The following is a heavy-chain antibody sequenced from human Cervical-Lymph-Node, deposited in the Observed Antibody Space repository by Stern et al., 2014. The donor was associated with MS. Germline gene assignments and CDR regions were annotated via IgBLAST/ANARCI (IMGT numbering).Heavy chain of an antibody. Sequence: MQLVESGAEVQKPLSSVTVSCRASGGTFSSSDISWVRQAPGQGLEWMGSINPIIGTANYAQKYQGRVTITADESTSTAYMELSSLRSEDTAIYYCALGGFGHYFEYWGQGTLVTVSS. D-gene: IGHD3-10*01. V-gene: IGHV1-69*18. CDR3: ALGGFGHYFEY. CDR2: INPIIGTA. J-gene: IGHJ4*02. CDR1: GGTFSSSD.